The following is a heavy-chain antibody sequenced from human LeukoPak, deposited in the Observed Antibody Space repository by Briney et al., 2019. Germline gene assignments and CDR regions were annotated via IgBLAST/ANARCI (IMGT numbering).Heavy chain of an antibody. J-gene: IGHJ5*01. V-gene: IGHV3-23*01. D-gene: IGHD1-26*01. CDR2: ISGSGGST. CDR3: AKRVGTWSSPFDC. CDR1: GFTFSTYT. Sequence: GGSLRLSCAASGFTFSTYTMSWVRQAPGKGLEWVSSISGSGGSTYYADSVEGRFTVSRDNSKNMLSLLLSSLRAEDTAVYYCAKRVGTWSSPFDCWGQGTLVTVSS.